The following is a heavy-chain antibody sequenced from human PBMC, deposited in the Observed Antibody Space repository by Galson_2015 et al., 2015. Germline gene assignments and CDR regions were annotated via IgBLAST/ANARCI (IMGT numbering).Heavy chain of an antibody. CDR3: ARDIGFAASKGIDF. J-gene: IGHJ4*02. CDR2: IWYDAINK. V-gene: IGHV3-33*01. Sequence: SLRLSCAASGFTFSSYGMHWVRQPPGKGLQWVAVIWYDAINKNYADSVKGRFTISRDNSKNTLSLEMNSLRAEDTAVYYCARDIGFAASKGIDFWGQGVLVTVSS. CDR1: GFTFSSYG. D-gene: IGHD6-25*01.